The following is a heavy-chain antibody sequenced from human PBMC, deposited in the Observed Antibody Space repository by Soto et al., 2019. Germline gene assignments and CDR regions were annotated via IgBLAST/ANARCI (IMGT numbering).Heavy chain of an antibody. CDR2: IWYDGSNK. Sequence: GGSLRLSCAASGFTFSSYGMHWVRQAPGKGLEWVAVIWYDGSNKYYADSVKGRFTISRDNSKNTLYLQMNSLRAEDTAVYYCARDVVNSDYYYYGMDVWGQGTTVTVSS. D-gene: IGHD3-22*01. CDR1: GFTFSSYG. V-gene: IGHV3-33*01. CDR3: ARDVVNSDYYYYGMDV. J-gene: IGHJ6*02.